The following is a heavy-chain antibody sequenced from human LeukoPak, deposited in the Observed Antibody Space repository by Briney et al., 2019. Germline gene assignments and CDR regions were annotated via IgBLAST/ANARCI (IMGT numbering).Heavy chain of an antibody. CDR2: IWYDGSNK. CDR3: ARVGQVTYAFDI. D-gene: IGHD5-18*01. J-gene: IGHJ3*02. Sequence: PGGSLRLSCAASGFTFSSYGMHWVRQVPGKGLEWVAVIWYDGSNKYYADSVKGRFTISRDNSKNTLYLQMNSLRAEDTAVYYCARVGQVTYAFDIWGQGTMVTVSS. V-gene: IGHV3-33*01. CDR1: GFTFSSYG.